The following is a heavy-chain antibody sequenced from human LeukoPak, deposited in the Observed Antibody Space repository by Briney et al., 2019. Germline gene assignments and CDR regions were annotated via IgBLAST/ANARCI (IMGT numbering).Heavy chain of an antibody. V-gene: IGHV3-48*03. J-gene: IGHJ2*01. CDR3: AREPPNSDHWYFDL. CDR1: GFTFSSYE. D-gene: IGHD2-21*01. CDR2: ISSSGSTI. Sequence: GGSLRLSCAASGFTFSSYEMNWVRQAPGKGLEWVSYISSSGSTIYYADSVKGRFTISRDNAKNSLYMQMNSLRAEDTAVYYCAREPPNSDHWYFDLWGRGTLVTVSS.